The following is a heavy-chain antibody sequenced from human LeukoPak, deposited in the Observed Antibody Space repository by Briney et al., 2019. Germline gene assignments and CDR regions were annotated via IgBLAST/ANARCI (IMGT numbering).Heavy chain of an antibody. CDR2: LNPNSGVT. J-gene: IGHJ4*02. V-gene: IGHV1-2*02. CDR1: GYTFNRYY. D-gene: IGHD1-7*01. CDR3: AREDNWNYDY. Sequence: ASVNVSCKASGYTFNRYYMHWVRQAPGHGVEWMGWLNPNSGVTKYAQKFQGRVTMTRDTSISTAYMELSSLRSDDTAVYYCAREDNWNYDYWGQGTLVTVSS.